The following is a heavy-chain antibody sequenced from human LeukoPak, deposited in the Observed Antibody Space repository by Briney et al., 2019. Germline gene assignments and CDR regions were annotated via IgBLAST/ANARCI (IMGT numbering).Heavy chain of an antibody. Sequence: GESLKISCKGSGSRFNSYWIGWVRQMPGKGLEWMGIIYPGDSDTRYSPSFQGQVTISANQSISTAYLQRSSLTASDTVLYCCARQGYSSSWPDYWGQGTLVTVSS. J-gene: IGHJ4*02. CDR3: ARQGYSSSWPDY. V-gene: IGHV5-51*01. CDR1: GSRFNSYW. CDR2: IYPGDSDT. D-gene: IGHD6-13*01.